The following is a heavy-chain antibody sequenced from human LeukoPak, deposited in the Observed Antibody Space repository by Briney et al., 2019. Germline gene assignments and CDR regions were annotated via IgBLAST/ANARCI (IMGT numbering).Heavy chain of an antibody. V-gene: IGHV4-30-2*01. J-gene: IGHJ4*02. CDR2: IYHSGST. Sequence: SETLSLTCAVSGGSISSGGYSWSWIRQPPGKGLEWIGYIYHSGSTYYNPSLKSRVTISVDRSKNQFSLKLSSVTAADTAVYYCARHETTDSSGYYSDAYYFDYWGQGTLVTVSS. D-gene: IGHD3-22*01. CDR1: GGSISSGGYS. CDR3: ARHETTDSSGYYSDAYYFDY.